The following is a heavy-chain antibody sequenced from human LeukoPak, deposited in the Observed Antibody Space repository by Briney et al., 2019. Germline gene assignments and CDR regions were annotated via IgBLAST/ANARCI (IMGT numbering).Heavy chain of an antibody. D-gene: IGHD3-10*01. CDR2: IYYSGST. J-gene: IGHJ6*03. CDR3: ARDVPRGTGYMDV. V-gene: IGHV4-59*01. CDR1: GGFIKNYY. Sequence: SETLSLTCTVSGGFIKNYYWTWIRQPPGKGLEWIGYIYYSGSTSSNPSLKSRFTISVDTSKNKYSLRLKYVTAADTAVYYCARDVPRGTGYMDVWGKGTTVTVSS.